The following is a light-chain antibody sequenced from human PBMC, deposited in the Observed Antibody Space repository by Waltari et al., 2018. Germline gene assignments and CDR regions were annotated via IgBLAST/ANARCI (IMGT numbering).Light chain of an antibody. J-gene: IGLJ2*01. CDR1: SGHSSHA. V-gene: IGLV4-69*01. CDR2: LNSDGSH. Sequence: QLVLTQSPSASASLGASVKLTCTPTSGHSSHAIPWHQQQPEKGPRYLMKLNSDGSHSKGDGIPDRFSGSSSGAERYLTISSLQSEDEADYYCQTWGTGIHVVFGGGTKLTVL. CDR3: QTWGTGIHVV.